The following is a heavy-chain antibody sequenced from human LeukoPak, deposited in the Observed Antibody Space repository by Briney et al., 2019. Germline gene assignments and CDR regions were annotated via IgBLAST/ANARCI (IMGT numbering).Heavy chain of an antibody. J-gene: IGHJ4*02. CDR2: IWYDGSNR. D-gene: IGHD3-9*01. V-gene: IGHV3-33*01. CDR3: ARNWGDHFDWLHDY. Sequence: GGSLRLSCAAAGFTFSSYGRHWVRQAPGMGLEWVEIIWYDGSNRYYADSVKGRFTISRDNSKNTLYLQMNSLRAEDTAVYYCARNWGDHFDWLHDYWGQGTLVTVSS. CDR1: GFTFSSYG.